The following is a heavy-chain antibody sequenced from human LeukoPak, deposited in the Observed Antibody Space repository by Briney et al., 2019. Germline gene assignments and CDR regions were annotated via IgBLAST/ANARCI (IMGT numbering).Heavy chain of an antibody. J-gene: IGHJ4*02. D-gene: IGHD3-22*01. CDR3: ASLTVYYDSSGNDY. V-gene: IGHV3-48*03. CDR2: ISSSGSTI. CDR1: GFTFSSYE. Sequence: GGSLRLSCAASGFTFSSYEMNWVRQAPGKGLEWVSYISSSGSTIYYADSVKGRFTISRDNAKNSLYLQMNSLRAEDTAVYYCASLTVYYDSSGNDYWGQGTLVTVSS.